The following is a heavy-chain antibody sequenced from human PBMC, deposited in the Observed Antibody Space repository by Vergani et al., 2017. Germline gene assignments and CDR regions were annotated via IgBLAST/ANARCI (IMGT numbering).Heavy chain of an antibody. J-gene: IGHJ4*02. Sequence: VHLVESGGGLVKPGGSLRLSCAASGFTFSNAWMTWVRQAPGKGLEWVGHIKSKTDGGTTDYAAPVKGRFTISRDDSRNTLYLQMNSLKTEDTAVYYCTTGAWIQLWLADYWGQGTLVTVSS. V-gene: IGHV3-15*01. CDR1: GFTFSNAW. CDR2: IKSKTDGGTT. CDR3: TTGAWIQLWLADY. D-gene: IGHD5-18*01.